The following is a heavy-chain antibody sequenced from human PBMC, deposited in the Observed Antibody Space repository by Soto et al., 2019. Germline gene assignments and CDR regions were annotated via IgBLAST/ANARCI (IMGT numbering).Heavy chain of an antibody. Sequence: QVQLVQSGAEVKKPGASVKVSCKASGYTFTSYGISWVRQAPGQGLEWMGWISAYNGNTNYAQKLQGRVTMTTDTSTSTAEMERRSLRSDDTAGYSCARDRGAYGMDVWGQGTTVTVSS. J-gene: IGHJ6*02. V-gene: IGHV1-18*01. CDR1: GYTFTSYG. CDR2: ISAYNGNT. CDR3: ARDRGAYGMDV.